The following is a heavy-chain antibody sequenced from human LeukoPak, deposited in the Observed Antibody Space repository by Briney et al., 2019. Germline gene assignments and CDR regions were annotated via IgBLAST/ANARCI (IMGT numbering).Heavy chain of an antibody. D-gene: IGHD3-22*01. CDR2: ISSSGSTI. CDR3: ARESYYDSSGYYGHGDY. CDR1: GFTFSDYY. V-gene: IGHV3-11*01. J-gene: IGHJ4*02. Sequence: GGSLRLSCAASGFTFSDYYMSWIRQAPGKGLEWVSYISSSGSTIYYADSVKGRFTISRDNAKNSLYLQMNSLRAEDTAVYYCARESYYDSSGYYGHGDYWGQGALVTVSS.